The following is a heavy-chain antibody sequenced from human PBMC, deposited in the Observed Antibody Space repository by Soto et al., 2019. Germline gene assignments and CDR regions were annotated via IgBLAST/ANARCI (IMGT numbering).Heavy chain of an antibody. Sequence: PSETLSLTCAVSGCSISSSNWWSWVRQPPGKGLEWIGEIYHSGSTNYNPSLKSRVTISVDKSKNQFSLKLSSVTAADTAVYYCARLAYYDSSGYPYYFDYWGQGTLVTVSS. V-gene: IGHV4-4*02. J-gene: IGHJ4*02. CDR3: ARLAYYDSSGYPYYFDY. D-gene: IGHD3-22*01. CDR1: GCSISSSNW. CDR2: IYHSGST.